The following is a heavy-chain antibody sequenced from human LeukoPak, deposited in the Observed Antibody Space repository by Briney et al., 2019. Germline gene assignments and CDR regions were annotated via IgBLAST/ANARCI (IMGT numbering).Heavy chain of an antibody. CDR3: ATDGAGFDT. V-gene: IGHV3-11*01. J-gene: IGHJ5*02. CDR2: INIGGTNT. Sequence: GGSLRRSCAASGFTFNDYYMSWIRQAPGKGLEWPSYINIGGTNTHYADSVKGRFTISRDNAKKSLYLEMNNLRAEDTAVYYCATDGAGFDTWGQGVLVTVSS. CDR1: GFTFNDYY.